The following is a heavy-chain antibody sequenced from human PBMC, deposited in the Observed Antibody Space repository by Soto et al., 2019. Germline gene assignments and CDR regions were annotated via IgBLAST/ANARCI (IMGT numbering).Heavy chain of an antibody. D-gene: IGHD6-19*01. Sequence: SETLSLTCTVSGGSVSSGSYYWSWIRQPPGKGLERIGYIYYSGSTNYNPSLKSRVTISVDTSRNQFSLKLSSVTAADTAVYCCARRRARAVAGTLDYWGQGTLVTVS. CDR1: GGSVSSGSYY. CDR2: IYYSGST. J-gene: IGHJ4*02. V-gene: IGHV4-39*01. CDR3: ARRRARAVAGTLDY.